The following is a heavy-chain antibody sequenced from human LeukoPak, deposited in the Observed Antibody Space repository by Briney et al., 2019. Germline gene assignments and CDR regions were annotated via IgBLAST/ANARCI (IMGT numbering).Heavy chain of an antibody. D-gene: IGHD1-14*01. CDR2: ISYDGSNK. CDR1: GFTFSSYA. V-gene: IGHV3-30-3*01. Sequence: GSLRLSCAASGFTFSSYAMHWVRQAPGKGLEWVAVISYDGSNKYYADSVKGRFTISRDNSKNTLYLQMNSLRAEDTAVYYCARPRTRETYYYGMDVWGQGTTVTVSS. J-gene: IGHJ6*02. CDR3: ARPRTRETYYYGMDV.